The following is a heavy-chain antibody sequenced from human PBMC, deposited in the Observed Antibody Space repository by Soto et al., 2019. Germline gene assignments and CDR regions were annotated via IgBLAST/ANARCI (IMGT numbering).Heavy chain of an antibody. J-gene: IGHJ3*02. CDR1: GYTFTGYY. CDR3: ARGGVSDTRHANDAFDI. V-gene: IGHV1-2*04. D-gene: IGHD2-2*02. Sequence: GASVKVSCKASGYTFTGYYMHWVRQAPGQGLEWMGWINPNSGGTNYAQKFQGWVTMTRDTSISTAYMELSRLRSDDTAVYYCARGGVSDTRHANDAFDIWGQGTMVTVSS. CDR2: INPNSGGT.